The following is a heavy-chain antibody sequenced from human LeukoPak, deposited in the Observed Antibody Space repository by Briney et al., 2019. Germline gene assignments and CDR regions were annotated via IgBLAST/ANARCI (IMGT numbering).Heavy chain of an antibody. CDR2: INPSGGGT. V-gene: IGHV1-46*01. CDR1: GYTFTSYY. J-gene: IGHJ4*02. D-gene: IGHD3-9*01. CDR3: AREWAYYDILTGIRRGYYFDY. Sequence: ASVKVSCKASGYTFTSYYMHWVRQAPGQGLEWMGIINPSGGGTSYAQKFQGRVTMTRDTSTSTVYMELSSLRSEDTAVHYCAREWAYYDILTGIRRGYYFDYWGQGTLVTVSS.